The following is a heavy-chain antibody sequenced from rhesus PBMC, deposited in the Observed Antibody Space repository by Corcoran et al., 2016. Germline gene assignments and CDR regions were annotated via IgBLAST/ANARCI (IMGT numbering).Heavy chain of an antibody. V-gene: IGHV1S2*01. D-gene: IGHD5-12*01. CDR1: GYTFTDYY. CDR3: AREDTATVNNEGFDY. CDR2: INPYNGNK. Sequence: QVQLVQSGAEVKKPGSSVKVSCKASGYTFTDYYMHLVRQAPRQGLEWMGWINPYNGNKKDAQKVQGRVTMTRDTSTSTAYMELSSLRSEDTAVYYCAREDTATVNNEGFDYWGQGVLVTVSS. J-gene: IGHJ4*01.